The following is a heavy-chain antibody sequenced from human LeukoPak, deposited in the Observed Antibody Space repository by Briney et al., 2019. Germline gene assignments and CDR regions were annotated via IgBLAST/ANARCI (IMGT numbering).Heavy chain of an antibody. Sequence: GESLKISCKGSGYSFSSYWIGWVRQMPGKGLEWMGIIYPGDSDTRYSPSFQGQVTISADKSISTAHLQWSSLKASDTAIYYCAXRVFSSSWYYFDFWGQGTLVTVSS. V-gene: IGHV5-51*01. CDR1: GYSFSSYW. CDR2: IYPGDSDT. J-gene: IGHJ4*02. D-gene: IGHD6-13*01. CDR3: AXRVFSSSWYYFDF.